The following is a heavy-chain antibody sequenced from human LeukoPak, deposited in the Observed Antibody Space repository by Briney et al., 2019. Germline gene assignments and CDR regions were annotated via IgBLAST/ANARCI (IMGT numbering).Heavy chain of an antibody. CDR2: IKADESAK. Sequence: QAGGSLRLSCAASGFTFSTYWMAWVRQAPGKGLEWVANIKADESAKHQADSVKGRFTISRDNAQNSAYLQMSRLRGEDTAVYYCARDVGGSLDYWGQGTLVTVSS. V-gene: IGHV3-7*01. CDR1: GFTFSTYW. CDR3: ARDVGGSLDY. J-gene: IGHJ4*02. D-gene: IGHD1-26*01.